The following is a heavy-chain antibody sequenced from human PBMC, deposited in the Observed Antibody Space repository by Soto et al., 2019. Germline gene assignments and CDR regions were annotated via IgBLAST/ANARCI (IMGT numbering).Heavy chain of an antibody. CDR1: GYTLTELS. J-gene: IGHJ4*02. CDR3: ATIIRVIYYDSSGYSLGLDY. D-gene: IGHD3-22*01. V-gene: IGHV1-24*01. Sequence: ASVKVSCKVSGYTLTELSMHWVRQAPGKGLEWMGGFDPEDGETTYAQKFQGRVTMTEDTSTDTAYMELSSLRSEDTAVYYCATIIRVIYYDSSGYSLGLDYWGQGTLVTVSS. CDR2: FDPEDGET.